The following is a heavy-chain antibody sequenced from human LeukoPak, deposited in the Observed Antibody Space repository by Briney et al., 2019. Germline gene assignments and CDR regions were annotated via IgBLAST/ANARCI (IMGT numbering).Heavy chain of an antibody. V-gene: IGHV1-8*01. D-gene: IGHD3-3*01. Sequence: ASVKVSCKASGYTFTSYDTNWVRQATGQGLEWMGWMNPNSGNTGYAQKFQGRVTMTRNTSISTAYMELSSLRSEDTAVYYCARGYDDFWSGPDTSNWFDPWGQGTLVTVSS. CDR2: MNPNSGNT. J-gene: IGHJ5*02. CDR1: GYTFTSYD. CDR3: ARGYDDFWSGPDTSNWFDP.